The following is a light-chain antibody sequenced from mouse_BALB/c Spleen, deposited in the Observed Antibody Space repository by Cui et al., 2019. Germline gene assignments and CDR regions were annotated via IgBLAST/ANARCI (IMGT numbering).Light chain of an antibody. J-gene: IGKJ5*01. CDR3: QQWSSNPLT. CDR2: ATS. Sequence: QIVLSQSRAIPSASPDKKVTMTCRASSSVGYIHWYQQKPGSTPKPWIYATSNLASGVPARFSGSGSGTSYSLTISRVEAEDAATYYCQQWSSNPLTFGAGTKLELK. CDR1: SSVGY. V-gene: IGKV4-72*01.